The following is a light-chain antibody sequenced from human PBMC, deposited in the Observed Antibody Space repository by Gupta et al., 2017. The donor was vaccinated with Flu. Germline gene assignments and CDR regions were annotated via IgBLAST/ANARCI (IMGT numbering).Light chain of an antibody. CDR2: RAS. CDR1: QSVGIR. CDR3: QQYNNHSRT. V-gene: IGKV1-5*03. Sequence: DILLTQSPSTLPASVGDRVSISCRASQSVGIRLAWYQQKPGNAHKVLVYRASTLVSGVPSRFSGSGSGTEFTLTISSLQPDDFATFYCQQYNNHSRTFGQGTKVEIK. J-gene: IGKJ1*01.